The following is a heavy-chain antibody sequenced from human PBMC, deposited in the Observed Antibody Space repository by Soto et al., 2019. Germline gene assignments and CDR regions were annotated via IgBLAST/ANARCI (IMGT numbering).Heavy chain of an antibody. D-gene: IGHD3-10*01. V-gene: IGHV4-4*01. Sequence: EILSPTCAVAGVSISSCNWWTGVRQSRQRGLEYISEIFHDGTANYYPSFERRVAISVDTSKNQYSLKLTSVTAADTAIYFCARLVYDTRLNYMYFDFWGQGTLVTVSS. CDR2: IFHDGTA. CDR3: ARLVYDTRLNYMYFDF. CDR1: GVSISSCNW. J-gene: IGHJ4*02.